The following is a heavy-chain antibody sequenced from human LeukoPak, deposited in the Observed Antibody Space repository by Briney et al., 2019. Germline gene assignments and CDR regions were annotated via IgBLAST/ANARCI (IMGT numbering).Heavy chain of an antibody. D-gene: IGHD3-10*01. CDR3: AREFYGSGSGPLKYFDY. CDR1: GGSISSYY. V-gene: IGHV4-30-4*08. Sequence: TLSLTCTVSGGSISSYYWSWIRQPPGKGLEWIGYIYYSGSTYYNPSLKSRVTISVDTSKNQFSLKLSSVTAADTAVYYCAREFYGSGSGPLKYFDYWGQGTLVTVSS. CDR2: IYYSGST. J-gene: IGHJ4*02.